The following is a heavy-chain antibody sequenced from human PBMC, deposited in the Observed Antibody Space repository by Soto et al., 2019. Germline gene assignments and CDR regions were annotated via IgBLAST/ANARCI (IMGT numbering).Heavy chain of an antibody. CDR1: GGSFSGYY. Sequence: QVQLQQWGAGLLKPSETLSLTCAVYGGSFSGYYWSWIRQPPGKGMEWIGEINHSGSTNYNPSLKSRVTISVDTSKNQFSLKLSSVTAADTAVYYCARRARGVPFDYWGQGTLVTVSS. CDR2: INHSGST. V-gene: IGHV4-34*01. CDR3: ARRARGVPFDY. D-gene: IGHD3-10*01. J-gene: IGHJ4*02.